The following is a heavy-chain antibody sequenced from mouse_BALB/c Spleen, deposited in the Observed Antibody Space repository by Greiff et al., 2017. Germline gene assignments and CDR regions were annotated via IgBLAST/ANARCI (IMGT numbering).Heavy chain of an antibody. CDR3: ARQDYYGSSYVWYFDG. V-gene: IGHV1-87*01. J-gene: IGHJ1*01. D-gene: IGHD1-1*01. CDR1: GYTFTSYW. Sequence: VQLQQSGAELARPGASVKLSCKASGYTFTSYWMQWVKQRPGQGLEWIGAIYPGDGDTRYTQKFKGKATLTADKSSSTAYMQLSSLASEDSAVYYCARQDYYGSSYVWYFDGWGAGTTVTVAS. CDR2: IYPGDGDT.